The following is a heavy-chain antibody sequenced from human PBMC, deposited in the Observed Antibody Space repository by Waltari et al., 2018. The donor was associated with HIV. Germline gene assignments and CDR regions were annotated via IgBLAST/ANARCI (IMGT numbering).Heavy chain of an antibody. J-gene: IGHJ4*02. CDR3: AKVEYSSSSGEN. D-gene: IGHD6-6*01. V-gene: IGHV3-23*01. CDR1: GFTFSSYA. Sequence: EVQLLESGGGLVQPGGSLRLSCAASGFTFSSYARSWVGQAPGRGLEWVSAISGSGGSTYYADSVKGRFTISRDNSKNTLYLQMNSLRAEDTAVYYCAKVEYSSSSGENWGQGTLVTVSS. CDR2: ISGSGGST.